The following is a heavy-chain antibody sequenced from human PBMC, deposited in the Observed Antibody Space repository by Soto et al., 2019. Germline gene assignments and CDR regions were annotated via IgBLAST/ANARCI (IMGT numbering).Heavy chain of an antibody. CDR3: ARGGLGYCSGGSCYYFDY. CDR2: INAGNGNT. V-gene: IGHV1-3*01. J-gene: IGHJ4*02. Sequence: QVQLVQSGAEVKKPGASVKVSCKASGYTFTSYAMHWVRQAPGQRLEWMGWINAGNGNTKYSQKFQGRVTITRDTYARTAYMELSSLRSEDTALYYCARGGLGYCSGGSCYYFDYWGQGTLVTVSS. CDR1: GYTFTSYA. D-gene: IGHD2-15*01.